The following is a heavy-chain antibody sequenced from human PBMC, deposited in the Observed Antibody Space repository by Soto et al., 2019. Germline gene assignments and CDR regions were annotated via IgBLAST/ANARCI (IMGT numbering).Heavy chain of an antibody. CDR2: INPNSGGT. J-gene: IGHJ6*02. V-gene: IGHV1-2*04. Sequence: ASVKVSCKASGYTFTGYYMHWVRQAPGQGLEWMGWINPNSGGTNYAQKFQGWVTMTRDTSISTAYMELSRLRSDDTAVYSCAREVPAAPSRGPYYYGMDVWGHGTTVTVSS. D-gene: IGHD2-2*01. CDR1: GYTFTGYY. CDR3: AREVPAAPSRGPYYYGMDV.